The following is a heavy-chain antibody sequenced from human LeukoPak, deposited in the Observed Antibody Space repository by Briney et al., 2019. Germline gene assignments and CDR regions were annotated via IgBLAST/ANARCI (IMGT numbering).Heavy chain of an antibody. Sequence: SETLSLTCSVSGGSLSSTDYYWGWIRQPLGKGLEWIGSIYYSGSTSYNPSLKSRVTIFFDTSKNQFSLKLSSVTAADTAVYYCARDRSGWYDGFDPWGQGTLVTVSS. J-gene: IGHJ5*02. V-gene: IGHV4-39*07. CDR3: ARDRSGWYDGFDP. CDR1: GGSLSSTDYY. D-gene: IGHD6-19*01. CDR2: IYYSGST.